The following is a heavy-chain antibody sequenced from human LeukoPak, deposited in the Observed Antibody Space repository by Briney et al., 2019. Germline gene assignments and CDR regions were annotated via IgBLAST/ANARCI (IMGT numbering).Heavy chain of an antibody. CDR2: INSDGSST. Sequence: PGGSLRLSCAASGFTFSSYWMHWVRQAPGKGLVWVSRINSDGSSTSYADSVKGRFTISRDNAKNTLYLLMNSLRAEDTAVYYCARPGYSSSWYFWGWGQGTLVTVSS. V-gene: IGHV3-74*01. D-gene: IGHD6-13*01. CDR3: ARPGYSSSWYFWG. J-gene: IGHJ4*02. CDR1: GFTFSSYW.